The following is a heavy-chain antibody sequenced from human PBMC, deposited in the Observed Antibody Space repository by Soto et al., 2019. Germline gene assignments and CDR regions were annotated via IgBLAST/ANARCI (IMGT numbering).Heavy chain of an antibody. CDR1: GDSMSRYY. V-gene: IGHV4-59*01. D-gene: IGHD6-19*01. CDR2: IHYRGAT. Sequence: PSETLSLTFTVSGDSMSRYYWSWIRQPPGKGLEWIGYIHYRGATNYNVSLESRVTISVDTSKNQFSLKLSPVTAADTAVYYCARSGSGWLDYWGQG. J-gene: IGHJ4*02. CDR3: ARSGSGWLDY.